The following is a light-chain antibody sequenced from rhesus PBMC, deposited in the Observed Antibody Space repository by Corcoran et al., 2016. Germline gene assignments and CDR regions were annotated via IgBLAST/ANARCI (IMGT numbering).Light chain of an antibody. CDR2: KAS. CDR3: QHGYGTPYS. CDR1: ENVNNY. J-gene: IGKJ2*01. Sequence: DIQMTQSPSSLSASAGDRVTITFRASENVNNYFNWYQQKPGKAPKLLIYKASTLQSGVPSRFSGSGSGTDYTFTFSSLQPEDVAHYYCQHGYGTPYSFGQGTKVEIK. V-gene: IGKV1-74*01.